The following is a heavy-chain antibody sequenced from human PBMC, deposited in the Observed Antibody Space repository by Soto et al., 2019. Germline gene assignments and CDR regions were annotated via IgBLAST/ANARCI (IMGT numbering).Heavy chain of an antibody. Sequence: PGGSLRLSCAASGFTFSDYYMSWIRQAPGKGLEWISHISDSATTMYYADSVKGRFTISRDNARKSLFLHMNSLRAEDTEVYYCERATEFISSGLFNTWGQGTLVTVSS. CDR2: ISDSATTM. V-gene: IGHV3-11*01. CDR1: GFTFSDYY. J-gene: IGHJ5*02. CDR3: ERATEFISSGLFNT. D-gene: IGHD3-22*01.